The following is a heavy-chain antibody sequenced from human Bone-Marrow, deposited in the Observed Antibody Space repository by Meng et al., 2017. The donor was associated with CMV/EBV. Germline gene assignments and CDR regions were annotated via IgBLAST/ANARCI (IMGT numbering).Heavy chain of an antibody. D-gene: IGHD2-2*01. J-gene: IGHJ4*02. V-gene: IGHV5-51*01. CDR2: IYPGDSDT. CDR3: ARLQRALGYCSSTSCPVGY. CDR1: FTSYW. Sequence: FTSYWIGGVRQMTGKGLEWMGIIYPGDSDTRYSPSFQGQVTISADKSISTAYLQWSSLKASDTAMYYCARLQRALGYCSSTSCPVGYWGQGTLVTVSS.